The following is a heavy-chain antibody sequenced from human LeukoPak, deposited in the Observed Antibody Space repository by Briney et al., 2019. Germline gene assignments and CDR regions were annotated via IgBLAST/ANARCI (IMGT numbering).Heavy chain of an antibody. Sequence: SEPLSLTCTVFGGSIRSGDYSWSWIRQPPGKGLEWIGNIYYSGSTYYNPSLKRRVTISVDTSKNQFSLKLSSVTAADTAVYYCAREGMVRGAMGGWFDPWGQGTLVTVSS. J-gene: IGHJ5*02. CDR1: GGSIRSGDYS. V-gene: IGHV4-30-4*01. CDR3: AREGMVRGAMGGWFDP. D-gene: IGHD3-10*01. CDR2: IYYSGST.